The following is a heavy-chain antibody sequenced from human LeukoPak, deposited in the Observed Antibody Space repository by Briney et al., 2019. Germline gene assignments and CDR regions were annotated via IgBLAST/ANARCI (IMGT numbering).Heavy chain of an antibody. D-gene: IGHD2-15*01. Sequence: YWGWIRQPPGKGLEWVGRTKNRANSYTTEYAASVNGRFTISRDDSENSLRLQMNSLKTEDTAIYYCVASIVSPSNYWGQGTLVTVSS. J-gene: IGHJ4*02. CDR3: VASIVSPSNY. V-gene: IGHV3-72*01. CDR2: TKNRANSYTT. CDR1: Y.